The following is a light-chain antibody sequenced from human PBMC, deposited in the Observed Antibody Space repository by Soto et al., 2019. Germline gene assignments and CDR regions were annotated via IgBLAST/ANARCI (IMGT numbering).Light chain of an antibody. CDR1: QSVSSN. V-gene: IGKV3-15*01. CDR3: QQYNNWTPWT. Sequence: EIVMTQSPATLSVSPGGRATLSCRASQSVSSNLAWYQQKPGQAPRLLIYGASTRATGIPARFSGSGSGTEFTLTISSLQSEDFAVYYCQQYNNWTPWTFGQGTKVEIK. J-gene: IGKJ1*01. CDR2: GAS.